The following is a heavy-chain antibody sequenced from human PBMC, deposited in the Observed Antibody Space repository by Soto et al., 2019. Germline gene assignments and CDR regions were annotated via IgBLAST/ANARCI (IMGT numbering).Heavy chain of an antibody. D-gene: IGHD2-21*02. CDR1: GGSISSGDYY. CDR2: IYYSGST. J-gene: IGHJ4*02. CDR3: ASLTIVVVTATPDYFDY. Sequence: KPSETLSLTCTVSGGSISSGDYYWSWIRQPPGKGLEWIGYIYYSGSTYYNPSLKSRVTISVDTSKNQFSLKLSSVTAADTAVYYCASLTIVVVTATPDYFDYWGQGTLVTVSS. V-gene: IGHV4-30-4*01.